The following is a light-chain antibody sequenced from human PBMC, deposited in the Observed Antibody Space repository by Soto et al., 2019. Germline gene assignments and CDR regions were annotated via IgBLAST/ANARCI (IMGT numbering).Light chain of an antibody. CDR3: QQYGSSPIT. V-gene: IGKV3-20*01. CDR1: QSVSSTY. J-gene: IGKJ5*01. CDR2: EAS. Sequence: EIVLTQSPGTLSLSPGERATVSCRASQSVSSTYLAWYQQKPGQAPRLLIYEASSRATGIPDRFSGSGSGTDLTLTISRLETEDFAVYYCQQYGSSPITFGQGTRLEI.